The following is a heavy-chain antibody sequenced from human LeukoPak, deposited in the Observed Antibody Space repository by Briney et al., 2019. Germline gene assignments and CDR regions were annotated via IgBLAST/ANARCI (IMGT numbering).Heavy chain of an antibody. CDR2: IYTSGST. D-gene: IGHD3-10*01. V-gene: IGHV4-4*07. J-gene: IGHJ4*02. Sequence: PSETLSLTCTVSGGSISSYYWSWIRQPAGKGLEWIGRIYTSGSTNHNPSLKSRVTMSVDTSKNQFSLKLSSVTAADTAVYYCAKEIGYYGSGSPGFDYWGRGTLVTVSS. CDR1: GGSISSYY. CDR3: AKEIGYYGSGSPGFDY.